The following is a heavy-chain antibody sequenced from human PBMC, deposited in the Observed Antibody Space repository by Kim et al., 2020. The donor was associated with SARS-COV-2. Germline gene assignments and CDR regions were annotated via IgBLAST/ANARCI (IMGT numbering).Heavy chain of an antibody. CDR2: IIPIFGTA. V-gene: IGHV1-69*13. J-gene: IGHJ4*01. D-gene: IGHD3-10*01. CDR1: GGTFSSYA. Sequence: SVKVSCKASGGTFSSYAISWVRQAPGQGLEWMGGIIPIFGTANYARKFQGRVTITADESTSTAYMELSSLRSEDTAVYYCARERGYYGSGSYKRYFDYWGHGTLVTVSS. CDR3: ARERGYYGSGSYKRYFDY.